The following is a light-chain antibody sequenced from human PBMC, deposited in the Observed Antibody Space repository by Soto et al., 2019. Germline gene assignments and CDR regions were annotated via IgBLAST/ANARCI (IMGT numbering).Light chain of an antibody. CDR2: DAS. V-gene: IGKV3-11*02. Sequence: EIVLTQSPATLSLSPGERATLSCRASQSVSSYLAWYQQKPGQAPRLLIYDASNRATGIPARFSGSGSGGDFTLTISSLEPDDFAVYYCQQRSDWPSTFGGGTKVQIK. J-gene: IGKJ4*01. CDR3: QQRSDWPST. CDR1: QSVSSY.